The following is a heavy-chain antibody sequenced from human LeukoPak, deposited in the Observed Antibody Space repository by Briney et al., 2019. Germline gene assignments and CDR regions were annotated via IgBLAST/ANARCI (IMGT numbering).Heavy chain of an antibody. CDR1: GASISGSGYY. CDR2: IYYTGST. J-gene: IGHJ3*02. Sequence: SETLSLTCAVSGASISGSGYYLGWIRQPPGKGLEWIGNIYYTGSTYYNASLQSRVTISIDMSKNQFSLQLNSVTPEDTGVYYCASTGYSSSWYDAFDIWGQGTMVTVSS. CDR3: ASTGYSSSWYDAFDI. D-gene: IGHD6-13*01. V-gene: IGHV4-39*01.